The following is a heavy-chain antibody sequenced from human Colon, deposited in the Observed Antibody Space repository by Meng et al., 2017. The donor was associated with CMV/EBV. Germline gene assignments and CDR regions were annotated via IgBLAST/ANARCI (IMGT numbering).Heavy chain of an antibody. CDR1: GASITTGGYW. CDR2: ISYSGTT. V-gene: IGHV4-31*03. J-gene: IGHJ4*02. Sequence: SETLSLTCSVSGASITTGGYWWSWVRHRPGKGLEWIGYISYSGTTYYNPSLKSRVTLSVDPSNWQLSLEMTSLTAADTALYYCTRAHREGSFDSWSQGTLVTVSS. CDR3: TRAHREGSFDS.